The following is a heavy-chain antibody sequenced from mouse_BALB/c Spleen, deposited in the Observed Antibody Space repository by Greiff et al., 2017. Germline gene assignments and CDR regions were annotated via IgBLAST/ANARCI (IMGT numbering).Heavy chain of an antibody. D-gene: IGHD1-1*02. CDR3: DAYGN. J-gene: IGHJ3*01. Sequence: VHVKQSGAELVRSGASVKLSCTASGFNIKDYYMHWVKQRPEQGLEWIGWIDPENGDTEYAPKFQGKATMTADTSSNTAYLQLSSLTSEDTAVYYCDAYGNWGQGTLVTVSA. V-gene: IGHV14-4*02. CDR1: GFNIKDYY. CDR2: IDPENGDT.